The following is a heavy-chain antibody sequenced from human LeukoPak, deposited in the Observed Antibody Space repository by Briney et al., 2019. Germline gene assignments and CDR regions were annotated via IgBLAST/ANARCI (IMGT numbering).Heavy chain of an antibody. CDR3: ARVTTGYSSGWWSL. J-gene: IGHJ4*02. V-gene: IGHV1-69*13. D-gene: IGHD6-19*01. CDR2: IIPIFGTA. Sequence: SVKVSCKASGGTFSSYAISWVRQAPGQGLEWMGGIIPIFGTANYAQKFQGRVTITADGSTSTAYMELSSLRSEDTAVYYCARVTTGYSSGWWSLWGQGTLVTVSS. CDR1: GGTFSSYA.